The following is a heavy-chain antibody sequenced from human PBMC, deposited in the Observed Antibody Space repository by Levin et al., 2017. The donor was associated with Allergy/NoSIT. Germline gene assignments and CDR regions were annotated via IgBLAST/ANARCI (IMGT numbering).Heavy chain of an antibody. V-gene: IGHV4-30-4*01. Sequence: SETLSLTCTVSGGSISSGDYYWSWIRQPPGKGLEWIGYIYYSGSTYYNPSLKSRVTISVDTSKNQFSLKLSSVTAADTAVYYCASTWRDSSEDSGLSDAFDIWGQGTMVTVSS. CDR1: GGSISSGDYY. CDR2: IYYSGST. J-gene: IGHJ3*02. D-gene: IGHD3-22*01. CDR3: ASTWRDSSEDSGLSDAFDI.